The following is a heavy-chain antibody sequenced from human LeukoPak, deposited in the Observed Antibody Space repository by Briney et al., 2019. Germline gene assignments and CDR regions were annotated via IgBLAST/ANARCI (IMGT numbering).Heavy chain of an antibody. V-gene: IGHV3-30-3*01. Sequence: GGSLRLSCAASGSTFSSSVMNWVRQAPGKGLEWVAVLSYDDANEYYAESVKGRFTISRDNSKNTLYPQMNSLRPEDTAVYFCARDRGILLWSYPDWGQGTLVTVSS. D-gene: IGHD5-18*01. CDR3: ARDRGILLWSYPD. CDR2: LSYDDANE. CDR1: GSTFSSSV. J-gene: IGHJ4*02.